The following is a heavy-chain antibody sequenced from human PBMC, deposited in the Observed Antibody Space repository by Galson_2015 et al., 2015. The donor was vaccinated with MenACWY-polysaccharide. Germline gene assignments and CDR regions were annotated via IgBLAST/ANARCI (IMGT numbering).Heavy chain of an antibody. CDR3: AHRPVYDTTGRAFDI. CDR2: IYWDDDK. J-gene: IGHJ3*02. CDR1: GFSLSTSGVG. V-gene: IGHV2-5*02. D-gene: IGHD3-22*01. Sequence: PALVTPTQTLTLTCTFSGFSLSTSGVGVGWIRQPPGKALEWLGMIYWDDDKRYSPSLRSRLTITKDTAKNQVVLTMTNMDPVDTATYYCAHRPVYDTTGRAFDIWGLGTMVTVSS.